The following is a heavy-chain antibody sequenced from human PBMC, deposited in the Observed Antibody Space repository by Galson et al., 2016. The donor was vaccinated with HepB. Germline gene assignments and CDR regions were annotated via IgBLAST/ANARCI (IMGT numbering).Heavy chain of an antibody. V-gene: IGHV4-59*01. CDR2: LSDRGDP. Sequence: WIRQPPGKGLEWIGCLSDRGDPNYNPSLESRVTMSVDTSKNQFSLKLISVTAADTAVYYCASRCGGDYWGQGTLVTVSS. J-gene: IGHJ4*02. CDR3: ASRCGGDY. D-gene: IGHD3-10*01.